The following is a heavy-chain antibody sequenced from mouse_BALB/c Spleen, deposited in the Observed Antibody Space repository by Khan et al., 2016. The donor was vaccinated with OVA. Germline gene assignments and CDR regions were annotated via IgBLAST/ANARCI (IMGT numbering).Heavy chain of an antibody. CDR1: GYSITSEFA. J-gene: IGHJ3*01. Sequence: EVQLQESGPGLVKPSQSLSLTCTVTGYSITSEFAWNWIRQFPGNKLEWMGYISYSGNTRYNPSLKSLISITRDTSRNQFFLQLNSVTTEDTATSYGARRDYYDYDPFPYWGQGTLVTVSA. D-gene: IGHD2-4*01. CDR3: ARRDYYDYDPFPY. V-gene: IGHV3-2*02. CDR2: ISYSGNT.